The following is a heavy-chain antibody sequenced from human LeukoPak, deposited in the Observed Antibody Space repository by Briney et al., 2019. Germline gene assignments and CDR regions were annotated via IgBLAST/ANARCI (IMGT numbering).Heavy chain of an antibody. J-gene: IGHJ4*02. CDR2: IYSGGAT. CDR1: GFTASSSY. V-gene: IGHV3-66*01. CDR3: ARERGGYYERNGYSDY. D-gene: IGHD3-22*01. Sequence: GGSLRLSCAASGFTASSSYLSWVRQAPGKGLEWVSSIYSGGATHYADSVKGRFTISRDDSKNTLYLQMNRLRAEDTAVYYCARERGGYYERNGYSDYWGQGTLVSVSS.